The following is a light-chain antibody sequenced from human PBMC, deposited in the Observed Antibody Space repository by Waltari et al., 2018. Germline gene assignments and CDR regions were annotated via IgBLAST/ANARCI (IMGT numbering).Light chain of an antibody. Sequence: DIVMTQSSDSLAVSLGERATINCKSSQSVLYSSNNKNYLAWYQQKPGQPPKLLIYWASTRESGVPDRFSGSGSGTDFTLTISSLQAEDVAVYYCQQYYSTPLLGFGGGTKVEIK. J-gene: IGKJ4*01. CDR3: QQYYSTPLLG. CDR2: WAS. CDR1: QSVLYSSNNKNY. V-gene: IGKV4-1*01.